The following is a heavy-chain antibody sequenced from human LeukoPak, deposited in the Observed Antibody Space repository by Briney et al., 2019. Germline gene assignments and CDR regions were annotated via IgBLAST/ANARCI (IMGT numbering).Heavy chain of an antibody. V-gene: IGHV4-39*07. CDR2: IYYSGST. Sequence: SETLSLTCTVSGGSISSSSYYWGWIRQPPGKGLEWIGSIYYSGSTYYNPSLKSRVTISVDTSKNQFSLKLSSVTAADTAVYYCAREYCSSTSCWPRWWDPWGQGTLVTVSS. J-gene: IGHJ5*02. CDR1: GGSISSSSYY. D-gene: IGHD2-2*01. CDR3: AREYCSSTSCWPRWWDP.